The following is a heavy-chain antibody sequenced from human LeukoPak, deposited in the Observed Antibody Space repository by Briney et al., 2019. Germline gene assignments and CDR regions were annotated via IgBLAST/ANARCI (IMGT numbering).Heavy chain of an antibody. D-gene: IGHD6-6*01. J-gene: IGHJ6*02. CDR1: GGSISSYY. CDR3: ARAYSSSSYCYYYGMDV. CDR2: IYYSGST. V-gene: IGHV4-59*01. Sequence: SETLSLTCTVSGGSISSYYWSWIRQPPGKGLEWIGYIYYSGSTNYNPSLKSRVTISVDTSKNQFSLKLSSVTAADTAVYYCARAYSSSSYCYYYGMDVWGQGTTVTVSS.